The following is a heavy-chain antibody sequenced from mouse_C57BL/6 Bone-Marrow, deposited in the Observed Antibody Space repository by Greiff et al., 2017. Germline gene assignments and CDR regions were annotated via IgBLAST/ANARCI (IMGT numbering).Heavy chain of an antibody. Sequence: EVQRVESGAELVRPGASVKLSCTASGFNIKDDYMHWVKQRPEQGLEWIGWIDPENGDTEYASKFQGKATITADTSSNTAYLQLSSLTSEDTAVYYCTTAYDGYYQAWFAYWGQGTLVTVSA. CDR2: IDPENGDT. CDR3: TTAYDGYYQAWFAY. D-gene: IGHD2-3*01. V-gene: IGHV14-4*01. J-gene: IGHJ3*01. CDR1: GFNIKDDY.